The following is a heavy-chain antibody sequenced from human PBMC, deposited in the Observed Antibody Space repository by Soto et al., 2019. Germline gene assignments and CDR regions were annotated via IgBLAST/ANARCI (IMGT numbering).Heavy chain of an antibody. J-gene: IGHJ4*02. CDR3: AKDQFQYCSGGSCYSAFDY. V-gene: IGHV3-23*01. CDR2: ISGSGGST. Sequence: EVQLLESGGGLVQPGGSLRLSCAASGFTFSSYAMSWVRQAPGKGLEWVSAISGSGGSTYYADSVKGRFTISRDNSKNTLYLQMNSLRAEDTAVYYCAKDQFQYCSGGSCYSAFDYWGQGTLLTVSS. CDR1: GFTFSSYA. D-gene: IGHD2-15*01.